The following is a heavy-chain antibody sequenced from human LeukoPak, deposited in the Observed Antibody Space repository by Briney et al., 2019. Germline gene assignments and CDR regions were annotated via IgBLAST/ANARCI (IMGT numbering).Heavy chain of an antibody. J-gene: IGHJ5*02. CDR2: INHSGST. CDR1: GFTFDDYG. D-gene: IGHD3-16*02. Sequence: GSLRLSCAASGFTFDDYGMSWVRQPPGKGLEWIGEINHSGSTNYNPSLKSRVTISVDTSKNQFSLKLSSVTAADTAVYYCARHRYDYVWGSYRDWGGSLNWFDPWGQGTLVTVSS. V-gene: IGHV4-34*01. CDR3: ARHRYDYVWGSYRDWGGSLNWFDP.